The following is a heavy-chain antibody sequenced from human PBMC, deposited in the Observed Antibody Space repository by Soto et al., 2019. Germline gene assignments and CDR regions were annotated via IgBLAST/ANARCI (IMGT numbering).Heavy chain of an antibody. CDR3: AKDPGYCSSTSCYTGWFDP. V-gene: IGHV3-23*01. Sequence: QSGGSLRLSCAASGFTSSVYAMSWVRHAPGKGLEWVSAISGSGGSTYYADSVKGRFTISRDNSKNTLYLQMNSLRAEDTAVYYCAKDPGYCSSTSCYTGWFDPWGQGTLVTVSS. J-gene: IGHJ5*02. D-gene: IGHD2-2*02. CDR1: GFTSSVYA. CDR2: ISGSGGST.